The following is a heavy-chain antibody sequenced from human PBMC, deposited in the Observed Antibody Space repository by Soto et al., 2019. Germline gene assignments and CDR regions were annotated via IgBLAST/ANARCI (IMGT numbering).Heavy chain of an antibody. CDR3: ARDDYDSSGYLTNDAFDI. CDR2: IYYSGST. CDR1: GGSISSGDYY. Sequence: SETLSLTCTVSGGSISSGDYYWSWIRQPPXKGLEWIGYIYYSGSTYYNPSLKSRVTISVDTSKNQFSLKLSSVTAADTAVYYCARDDYDSSGYLTNDAFDIWGQGTMVTVSS. V-gene: IGHV4-30-4*01. J-gene: IGHJ3*02. D-gene: IGHD3-22*01.